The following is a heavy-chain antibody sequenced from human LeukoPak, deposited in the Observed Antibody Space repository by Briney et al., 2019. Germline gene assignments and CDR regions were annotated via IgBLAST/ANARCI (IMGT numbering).Heavy chain of an antibody. CDR1: GFTFSTYG. CDR3: AKGHVTWGNRYFDH. Sequence: GGSLRLSCAASGFTFSTYGMHWVRQAPGKGLEWVAFIGHDGAKIYYADSVQGRFTISRDNSKNTLYLEMNSLSGEDTALYYCAKGHVTWGNRYFDHWGQGTLGTVSS. D-gene: IGHD3-16*01. V-gene: IGHV3-30*02. J-gene: IGHJ4*02. CDR2: IGHDGAKI.